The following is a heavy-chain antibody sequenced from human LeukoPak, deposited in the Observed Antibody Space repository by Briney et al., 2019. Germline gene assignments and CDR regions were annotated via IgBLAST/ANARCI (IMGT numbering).Heavy chain of an antibody. CDR3: ARRRTNYYYHYGMDV. J-gene: IGHJ6*02. CDR2: IKSDGSST. Sequence: GGSLRLSCAASGFTFKDYWMHWVRQAPGKGLVWVSRIKSDGSSTSYADSVKGRFTISRDNAKNTLYLQMKSLRAEDSGVYYCARRRTNYYYHYGMDVWGQGTTVTVSS. CDR1: GFTFKDYW. V-gene: IGHV3-74*01.